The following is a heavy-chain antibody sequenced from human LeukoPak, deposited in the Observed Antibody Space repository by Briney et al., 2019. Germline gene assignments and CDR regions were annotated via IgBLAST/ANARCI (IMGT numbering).Heavy chain of an antibody. D-gene: IGHD3-3*01. CDR2: ISWNSGSI. CDR1: GFTFGDYA. J-gene: IGHJ4*02. V-gene: IGHV3-9*01. Sequence: GRSLRLSCAASGFTFGDYAMHWVRRAPGKGLEWVSGISWNSGSIGYVDSVKGRFTISRDNAKNSLYLQMNSLRAEDTAVYYCARDYFRSFDYWGQGTLVTVSS. CDR3: ARDYFRSFDY.